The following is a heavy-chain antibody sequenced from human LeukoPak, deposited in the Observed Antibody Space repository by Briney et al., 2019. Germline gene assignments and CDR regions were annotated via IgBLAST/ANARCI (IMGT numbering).Heavy chain of an antibody. V-gene: IGHV3-23*01. CDR2: ISGSGGST. CDR1: GFTFSSYA. J-gene: IGHJ4*02. CDR3: AKGKYYDSSGFDY. D-gene: IGHD3-22*01. Sequence: PGRSLRLSCAASGFTFSSYAMSWVRQAPGKGLEWVSAISGSGGSTYYADSVKGRFTISRDNSKNTLYLQMNSLRAEDTAVYYCAKGKYYDSSGFDYWGQGTLVTVSS.